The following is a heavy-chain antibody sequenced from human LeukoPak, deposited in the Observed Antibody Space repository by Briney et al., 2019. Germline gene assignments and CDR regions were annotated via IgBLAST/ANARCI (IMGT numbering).Heavy chain of an antibody. CDR3: ARDIRATVIDYYYYYMDV. V-gene: IGHV1-18*01. J-gene: IGHJ6*03. CDR2: ISAYNGNT. D-gene: IGHD2-21*01. CDR1: GYTFSSYG. Sequence: ASVKVSCKASGYTFSSYGISWVRQAPGQGLEWMGWISAYNGNTNYAQKLQGRVTMTTDTSTSTAYMELRSLRSDDTAVYYCARDIRATVIDYYYYYMDVWGKGTTVTVSS.